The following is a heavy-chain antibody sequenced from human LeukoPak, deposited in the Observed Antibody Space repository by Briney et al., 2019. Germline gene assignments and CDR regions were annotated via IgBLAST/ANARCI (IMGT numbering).Heavy chain of an antibody. D-gene: IGHD5-24*01. Sequence: GGSLRLSCAASGFTFSSYSMNWVRQAPGKGLEWVSSISSSSSYIYYADSVKGRFTISRDNAENSLYLQMNSLRAEDTAVYYCARDGGGDGYNYDYWGQGTLVTVSS. CDR2: ISSSSSYI. J-gene: IGHJ4*02. V-gene: IGHV3-21*01. CDR3: ARDGGGDGYNYDY. CDR1: GFTFSSYS.